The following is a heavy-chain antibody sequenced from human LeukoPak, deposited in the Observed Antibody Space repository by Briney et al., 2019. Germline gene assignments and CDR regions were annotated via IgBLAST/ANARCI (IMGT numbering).Heavy chain of an antibody. V-gene: IGHV6-1*01. CDR3: ARRLTQYDCFDP. D-gene: IGHD2-2*01. CDR2: TYYRSTWYN. Sequence: SQTLSLTCAISGESVSRNDAAWNWIRQSPSRGLEWLGRTYYRSTWYNDYAVSVRGRITVNPDTSKNQFSLHLNSVTPEDTAVYYCARRLTQYDCFDPWGQGILVTVSS. J-gene: IGHJ5*02. CDR1: GESVSRNDAA.